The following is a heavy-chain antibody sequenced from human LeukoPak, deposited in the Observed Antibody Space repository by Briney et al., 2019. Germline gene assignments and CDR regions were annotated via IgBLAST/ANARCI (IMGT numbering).Heavy chain of an antibody. V-gene: IGHV1-18*01. Sequence: ASVKVSCKASGYTFTSYGISWVRQAPGQRLEWMGWMSAYNGNTNYAQKLQGRVTMTTDTSTSTAYMELRSLRSDDTAVYYCAREGRYCSSTSCYARSWFDPWGQGTLVTVSS. D-gene: IGHD2-2*01. CDR1: GYTFTSYG. J-gene: IGHJ5*02. CDR2: MSAYNGNT. CDR3: AREGRYCSSTSCYARSWFDP.